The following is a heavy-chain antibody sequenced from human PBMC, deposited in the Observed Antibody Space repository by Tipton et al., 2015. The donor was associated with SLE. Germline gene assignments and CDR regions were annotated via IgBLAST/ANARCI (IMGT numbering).Heavy chain of an antibody. Sequence: TLSLTCAVYGGSFSGYYWSWIRQPPGKGLEWIGEINHSGSTNYNPSLKSRVTISVDKSKNQFSLKLSSVTAADTAVYYCARVSGYCSGGSCYSGWYFDLWGRGTLVTVSS. J-gene: IGHJ2*01. D-gene: IGHD2-15*01. CDR2: INHSGST. CDR3: ARVSGYCSGGSCYSGWYFDL. CDR1: GGSFSGYY. V-gene: IGHV4-34*01.